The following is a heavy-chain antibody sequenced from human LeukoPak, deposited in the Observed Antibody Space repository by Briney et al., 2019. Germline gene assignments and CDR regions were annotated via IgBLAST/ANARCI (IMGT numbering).Heavy chain of an antibody. Sequence: GASVKVSCKTSGYTFTGYYIHWVRQAPGQGLEWMGWINPNSGGTNYAPKFQGRVTMTSDTSIITVYMELSRLRSDDTAVYYCAGVLDDYVWGTWGQGTLVTVSS. D-gene: IGHD3-16*01. J-gene: IGHJ4*02. CDR3: AGVLDDYVWGT. CDR2: INPNSGGT. CDR1: GYTFTGYY. V-gene: IGHV1-2*02.